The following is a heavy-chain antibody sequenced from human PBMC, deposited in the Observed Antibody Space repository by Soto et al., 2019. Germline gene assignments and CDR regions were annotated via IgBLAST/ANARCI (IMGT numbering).Heavy chain of an antibody. CDR3: ARYVVVVKGNWFDP. CDR2: IYYSGST. J-gene: IGHJ5*02. CDR1: GGSISSYY. D-gene: IGHD2-15*01. V-gene: IGHV4-59*01. Sequence: PSDTLSLTCTVSGGSISSYYWSWIRQPPGKGLEWIGYIYYSGSTNYNPSLKSRVTISVDTSKNQFSLKLGSVTAADTAVYYCARYVVVVKGNWFDPWGQGTLVTVSS.